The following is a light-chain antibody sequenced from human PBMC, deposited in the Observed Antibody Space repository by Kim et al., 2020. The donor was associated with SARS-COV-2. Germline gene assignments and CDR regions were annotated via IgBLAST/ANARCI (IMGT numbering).Light chain of an antibody. CDR3: EHLYSYPIT. CDR2: GVS. V-gene: IGKV1-9*01. J-gene: IGKJ5*01. CDR1: QGINNY. Sequence: IQLTQSPSSLSASVGDRVTITCRASQGINNYLAWYHQEPGKAPKPLVNGVSGFRSGVPPRFSGSGSGTDFTLTITSLQPEDSVTYTCEHLYSYPITFGQGTRLGIK.